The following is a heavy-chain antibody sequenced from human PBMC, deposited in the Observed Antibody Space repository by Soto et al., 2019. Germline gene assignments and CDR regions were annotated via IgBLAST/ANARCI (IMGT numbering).Heavy chain of an antibody. V-gene: IGHV3-23*01. J-gene: IGHJ4*02. CDR3: AKTSNYDILTGYYHTYLDY. CDR2: ISGSGGST. D-gene: IGHD3-9*01. Sequence: GGSLRLSCAASGFTFSSYAMSWVRQAPGKGLEWVSAISGSGGSTYYADSVKGRITIARDNSKNTLYLQMNSLRAENTAVYYCAKTSNYDILTGYYHTYLDYWGQGTLVTVSS. CDR1: GFTFSSYA.